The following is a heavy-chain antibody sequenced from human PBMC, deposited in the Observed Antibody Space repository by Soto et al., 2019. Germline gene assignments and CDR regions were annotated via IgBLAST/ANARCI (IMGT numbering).Heavy chain of an antibody. J-gene: IGHJ4*02. V-gene: IGHV3-11*06. CDR3: ARSGDNYNRLDY. CDR1: GFTFSDYY. CDR2: SSNSGTFS. D-gene: IGHD1-1*01. Sequence: GGSLRLSCEGSGFTFSDYYISWIRQAPGKGLEWISYSSNSGTFSRYADSVKGRFSISRDNTKNLLYLQMNSLRAEDPAVYYCARSGDNYNRLDYWGQGTPVTSPQ.